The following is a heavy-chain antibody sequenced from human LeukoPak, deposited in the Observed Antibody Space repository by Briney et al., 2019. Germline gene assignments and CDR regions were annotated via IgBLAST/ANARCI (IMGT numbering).Heavy chain of an antibody. CDR1: GFTVSSNY. J-gene: IGHJ4*02. CDR3: AKDPTAAAGYFDY. Sequence: GGSPRLSCAASGFTVSSNYMSWVRQAPGKGLEWVSVIYSGGSTYYADSVKGRFTISRDNSKNTLYLQMNSLRAEDTAVYYCAKDPTAAAGYFDYWGQGTLVTVSS. CDR2: IYSGGST. V-gene: IGHV3-53*01. D-gene: IGHD6-13*01.